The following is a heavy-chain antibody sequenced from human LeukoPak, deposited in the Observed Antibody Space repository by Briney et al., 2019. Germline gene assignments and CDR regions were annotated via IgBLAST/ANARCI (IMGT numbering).Heavy chain of an antibody. D-gene: IGHD3-10*01. J-gene: IGHJ4*02. CDR1: GYTFTDSY. CDR3: ARDGRLTIFVRGIITEGSPPKN. V-gene: IGHV1-2*02. CDR2: INPKTGGT. Sequence: ASVKVSCKASGYTFTDSYMHWVRQAPGQGLEWMGWINPKTGGTNYAQRFQGRVTMTRDTSIRTAYMELNSLRPHDTALYYCARDGRLTIFVRGIITEGSPPKNWGRGTLVTVSS.